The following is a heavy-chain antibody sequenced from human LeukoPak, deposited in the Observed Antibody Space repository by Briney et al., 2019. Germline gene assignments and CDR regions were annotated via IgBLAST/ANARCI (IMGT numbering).Heavy chain of an antibody. CDR1: GFTFSSYG. V-gene: IGHV3-23*01. D-gene: IGHD5-12*01. Sequence: PGGSLRLSCAASGFTFSSYGMSWVRQAPGKGLEWVSAISGSGGSTYYADSVKGRFTISRDNSKNTLYLQMNSLRAEDTAVYYCAKDRQPDGAPVNSGYDLGSDYWGQGTLVTVSS. CDR2: ISGSGGST. J-gene: IGHJ4*02. CDR3: AKDRQPDGAPVNSGYDLGSDY.